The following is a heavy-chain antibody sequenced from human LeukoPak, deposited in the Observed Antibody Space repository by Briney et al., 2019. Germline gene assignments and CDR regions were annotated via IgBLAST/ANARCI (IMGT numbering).Heavy chain of an antibody. CDR1: GFTFSNYW. J-gene: IGHJ4*02. Sequence: GGSLRLSCAASGFTFSNYWMCWVRQAPGKGLVWVSRINSDGSSTSYEDSAKGRFTISRDNAKNTLYLQMSGLRAEDTAVYYCTRAVTMRFDYWGQGTLVTVSS. CDR3: TRAVTMRFDY. V-gene: IGHV3-74*01. CDR2: INSDGSST. D-gene: IGHD4/OR15-4a*01.